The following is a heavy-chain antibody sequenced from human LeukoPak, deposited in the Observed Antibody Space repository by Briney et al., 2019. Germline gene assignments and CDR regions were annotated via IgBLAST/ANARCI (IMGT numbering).Heavy chain of an antibody. V-gene: IGHV3-30-3*01. CDR1: GFTFSSYA. D-gene: IGHD6-19*01. J-gene: IGHJ4*02. CDR3: ARAKGIAVAGTMGVY. CDR2: ISYDGSNK. Sequence: GGSLRLSCAASGFTFSSYAMHWVRQAPGKGLEWVAVISYDGSNKYYADSVKGRFTISRDNSKNTLYPQMNSLRAEDTAVYYCARAKGIAVAGTMGVYWGQGTLVTVSS.